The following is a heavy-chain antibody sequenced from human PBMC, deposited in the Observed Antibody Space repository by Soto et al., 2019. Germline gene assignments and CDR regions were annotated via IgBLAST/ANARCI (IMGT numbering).Heavy chain of an antibody. D-gene: IGHD3-3*01. CDR3: ARDSAISYPDY. Sequence: EVQLVESGGGLVKHGGSLRLSCAASGFTFSSYSMNWVRQAPGKGLEWVSSISSSSSYIYYADSVKGRFTISRDNAKNSLYLQMNSLRAEDTAVYYCARDSAISYPDYWGQGTLVTVSS. CDR1: GFTFSSYS. J-gene: IGHJ4*02. V-gene: IGHV3-21*01. CDR2: ISSSSSYI.